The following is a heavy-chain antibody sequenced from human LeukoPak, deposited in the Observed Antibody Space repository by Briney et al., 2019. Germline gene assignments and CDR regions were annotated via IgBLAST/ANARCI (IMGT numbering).Heavy chain of an antibody. Sequence: GGSLRLSCAASGFTFSSYAMHWVRQAPGKGLEYVSAISSNGGSTYYANSLKGRFTISRDNSKNTLYLQMGSLRAEDMAVYYCARVYSSSWYSAFYIWGQGTMVTVSS. CDR2: ISSNGGST. CDR1: GFTFSSYA. J-gene: IGHJ3*02. CDR3: ARVYSSSWYSAFYI. V-gene: IGHV3-64*01. D-gene: IGHD6-13*01.